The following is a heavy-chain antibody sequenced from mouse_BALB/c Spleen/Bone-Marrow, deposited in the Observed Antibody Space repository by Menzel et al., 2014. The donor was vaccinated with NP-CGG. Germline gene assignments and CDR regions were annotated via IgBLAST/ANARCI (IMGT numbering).Heavy chain of an antibody. V-gene: IGHV6-6*02. CDR1: GFTFSNYW. J-gene: IGHJ3*01. CDR2: IRLKSNNYAT. CDR3: TTGFAY. Sequence: EVMLVESGGGLVQPGGSMKLSCVASGFTFSNYWMNWVRQSPEKGLEWVAEIRLKSNNYATYYAESVRGRFTISRDDSKSSVYLQMNNLRAEDTGIYYCTTGFAYWGQGTLVTVSA.